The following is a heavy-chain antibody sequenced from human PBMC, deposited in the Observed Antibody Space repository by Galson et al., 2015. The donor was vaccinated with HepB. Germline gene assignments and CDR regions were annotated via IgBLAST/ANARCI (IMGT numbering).Heavy chain of an antibody. Sequence: LRLSCAASGFTFSSYAMSRVRQAPGKGLEWVSAISGSGGSTYYADSVKGRFTISRDNSKNTLYLQMNSLRAEDTAVYYCAKDGYSGYDNYYYYYGMDVWGQGTTVTVSS. CDR3: AKDGYSGYDNYYYYYGMDV. D-gene: IGHD5-12*01. J-gene: IGHJ6*02. CDR2: ISGSGGST. CDR1: GFTFSSYA. V-gene: IGHV3-23*01.